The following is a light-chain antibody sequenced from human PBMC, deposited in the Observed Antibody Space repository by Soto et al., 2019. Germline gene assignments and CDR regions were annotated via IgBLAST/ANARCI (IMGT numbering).Light chain of an antibody. J-gene: IGKJ1*01. V-gene: IGKV1-17*01. CDR2: AAS. CDR3: LQYKTCPWT. Sequence: DIQMTQSPSSLSASVGDRVTITCRASQGIRNDLDWYQQKPAKAPERLIYAASSLQSGVPSRFSGSGSEKEVTVTVSSLQGGDFDIYYCLQYKTCPWTFGQGTKVEI. CDR1: QGIRND.